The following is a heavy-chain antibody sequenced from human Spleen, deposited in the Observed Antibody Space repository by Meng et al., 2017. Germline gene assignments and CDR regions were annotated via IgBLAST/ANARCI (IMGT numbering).Heavy chain of an antibody. Sequence: QMDLQESGPRLVKPSQTLSLTCNVSGGSMINSDFYWSWIRQHPERGLEWIGYIYHSGTTSYHPSLKSRITISLDTSQNKFSLEVASVTAADTAVYYCARQLRYFDWFDLWGQGTLVTVSS. CDR1: GGSMINSDFY. J-gene: IGHJ5*02. CDR2: IYHSGTT. V-gene: IGHV4-31*02. D-gene: IGHD3-9*01. CDR3: ARQLRYFDWFDL.